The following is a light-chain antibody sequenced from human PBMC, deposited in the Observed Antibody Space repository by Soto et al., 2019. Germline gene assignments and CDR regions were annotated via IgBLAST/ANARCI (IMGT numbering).Light chain of an antibody. CDR2: GAS. CDR1: QSLSSN. V-gene: IGKV3-15*01. CDR3: QQYNKWPRT. Sequence: EIVMTQSPATLSVSPGQRATLSCRASQSLSSNLAWYQQKPGQAPRLLIYGASTRATGIPARFSDSGSGTEFTLTISSLQSEDFAVYYCQQYNKWPRTVRQGTKVEIK. J-gene: IGKJ1*01.